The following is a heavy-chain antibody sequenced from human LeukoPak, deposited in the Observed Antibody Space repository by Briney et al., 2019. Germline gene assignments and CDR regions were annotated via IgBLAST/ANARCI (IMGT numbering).Heavy chain of an antibody. CDR3: AKGYDFWSGYYKGDAFDI. Sequence: GGSLRLSCAASGFTFSSYAMSWVRQAPGKGLEWVSAISGSGGSTYYADSVKGRFTISRDNSKNTLYLQMNSLRAEDTAVYYCAKGYDFWSGYYKGDAFDIWGQGTMVTVSS. CDR1: GFTFSSYA. CDR2: ISGSGGST. D-gene: IGHD3-3*01. V-gene: IGHV3-23*01. J-gene: IGHJ3*02.